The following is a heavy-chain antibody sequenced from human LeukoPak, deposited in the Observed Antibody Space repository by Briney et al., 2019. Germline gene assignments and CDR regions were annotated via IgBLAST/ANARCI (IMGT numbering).Heavy chain of an antibody. V-gene: IGHV4-39*01. D-gene: IGHD5-18*01. CDR1: GGSISSSSYY. Sequence: SETLSLTCTVSGGSISSSSYYWGWIRQPPGKGLEWIGSIYYSGSTYYNPSLKSRVTISVDTSKNQFSLKLSSVTAADTAVYYCARLNGYNYGPPYPDYWGQGTLVTVSS. J-gene: IGHJ4*02. CDR2: IYYSGST. CDR3: ARLNGYNYGPPYPDY.